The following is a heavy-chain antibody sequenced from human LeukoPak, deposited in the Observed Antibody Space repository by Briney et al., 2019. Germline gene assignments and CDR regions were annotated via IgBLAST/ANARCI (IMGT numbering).Heavy chain of an antibody. J-gene: IGHJ4*02. CDR3: ARARGRYCSGGSCFWSDY. CDR2: ISGSGGST. CDR1: GFTFSSYA. D-gene: IGHD2-15*01. V-gene: IGHV3-23*01. Sequence: GGSLRLSCAASGFTFSSYAMSWVRQAPGKGLEWVSAISGSGGSTYYADSVKGRFTISRDNSKNTLYLQMNSLRAEDTAVYYCARARGRYCSGGSCFWSDYWGQGTLVTVSS.